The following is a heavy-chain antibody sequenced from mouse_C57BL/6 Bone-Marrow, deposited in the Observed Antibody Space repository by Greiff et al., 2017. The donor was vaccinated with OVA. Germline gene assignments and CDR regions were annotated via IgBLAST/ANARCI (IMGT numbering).Heavy chain of an antibody. Sequence: EVQLVESGGGLVQPGGSLSLSCAASGFTFTDYYMSWVRQPPGKALEWLGFIRNKANGYTTEYSASVKGRFTISRDNAQSILYLQMNALRAADDATYYCARPYGLWYFDVWGTGTTVTVSS. CDR2: IRNKANGYTT. CDR1: GFTFTDYY. D-gene: IGHD1-1*01. CDR3: ARPYGLWYFDV. V-gene: IGHV7-3*01. J-gene: IGHJ1*03.